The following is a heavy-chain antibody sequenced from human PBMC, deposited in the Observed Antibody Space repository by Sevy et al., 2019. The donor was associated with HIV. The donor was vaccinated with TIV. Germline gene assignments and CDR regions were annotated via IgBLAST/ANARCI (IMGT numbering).Heavy chain of an antibody. Sequence: SETLSLTCTVSGGSISSYYWSWIRQPAGKGLEWIGRIYTSGSTNYNPSLKSRVTMSVDTSKNQFSLKLSSVTAADTAAYYCARSGLRFLEWLPIDYWGQGTLVTVSS. V-gene: IGHV4-4*07. CDR3: ARSGLRFLEWLPIDY. CDR2: IYTSGST. CDR1: GGSISSYY. D-gene: IGHD3-3*01. J-gene: IGHJ4*02.